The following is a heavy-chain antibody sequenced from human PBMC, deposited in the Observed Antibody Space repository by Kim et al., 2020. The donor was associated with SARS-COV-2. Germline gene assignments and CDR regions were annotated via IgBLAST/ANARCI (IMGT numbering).Heavy chain of an antibody. J-gene: IGHJ4*02. Sequence: SETLSLTCAVYGGSFSGYYWSWIRQPPGKGLEWIGEINHSGSNNYNPSLKSRVTISVDTSKNQFSLKLSSVTAADTAVYYCARARGQWLVRGGGFDYWGQGTLVTVSS. CDR2: INHSGSN. D-gene: IGHD6-19*01. V-gene: IGHV4-34*01. CDR3: ARARGQWLVRGGGFDY. CDR1: GGSFSGYY.